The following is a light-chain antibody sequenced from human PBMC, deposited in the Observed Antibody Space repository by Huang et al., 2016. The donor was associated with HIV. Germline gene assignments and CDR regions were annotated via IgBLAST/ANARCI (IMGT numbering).Light chain of an antibody. CDR2: RAS. CDR1: QNINTW. V-gene: IGKV1-5*03. CDR3: QQYNTYLYT. Sequence: DIQMTQSPSTLSASVGDRVTITCRASQNINTWLAWVQQKPGKAPDLLIDRASSLQVGVPSIFTGSGSGTEFTLTITSLQPDDLGTYYCQQYNTYLYTFGQGTKLEI. J-gene: IGKJ2*01.